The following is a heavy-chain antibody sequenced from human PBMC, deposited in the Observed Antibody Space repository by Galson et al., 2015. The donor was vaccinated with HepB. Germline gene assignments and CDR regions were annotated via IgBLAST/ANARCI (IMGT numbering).Heavy chain of an antibody. CDR1: GGSFSGYY. Sequence: SETLSLTCAVYGGSFSGYYWSWIRQPPGKGLEWTGEINHSGSTNYNPSLKSRVTISVDTSKNQFSLKLSSVTAADTAVYYCARLILEWLSYGSHVGGMDVWGQGTTVTVSS. D-gene: IGHD3-3*01. J-gene: IGHJ6*02. CDR2: INHSGST. V-gene: IGHV4-34*01. CDR3: ARLILEWLSYGSHVGGMDV.